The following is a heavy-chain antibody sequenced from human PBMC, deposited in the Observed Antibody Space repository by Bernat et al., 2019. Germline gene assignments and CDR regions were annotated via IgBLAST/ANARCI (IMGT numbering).Heavy chain of an antibody. CDR1: GYSFTSIA. CDR3: ARGDGTDHWHLDY. J-gene: IGHJ4*02. CDR2: INSGSDDT. V-gene: IGHV1-3*04. Sequence: QVQLEQSGAEVKKPGASVKVSCKTSGYSFTSIAIHWARQAPGQRLEWRGVINSGSDDTRYPQKFRGRVTISGDTFASTSYMELSSLTSEDTAVYYCARGDGTDHWHLDYWGQGTLVTVSS. D-gene: IGHD3-10*01.